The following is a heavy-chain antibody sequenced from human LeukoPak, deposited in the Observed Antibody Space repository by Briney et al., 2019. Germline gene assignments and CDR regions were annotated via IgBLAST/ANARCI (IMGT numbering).Heavy chain of an antibody. V-gene: IGHV3-21*01. D-gene: IGHD2-2*01. CDR2: ISSSGSFI. CDR1: GFTFSSYS. J-gene: IGHJ5*02. Sequence: KPGGSLRLSCAASGFTFSSYSMNWVRQAPGKGLEWVSSISSSGSFIYYADSVKGRLTTSRDNAKNSPYLQMNSLRADDTAVYYCARVVTAAWDWFDPWGQGTLVTVSS. CDR3: ARVVTAAWDWFDP.